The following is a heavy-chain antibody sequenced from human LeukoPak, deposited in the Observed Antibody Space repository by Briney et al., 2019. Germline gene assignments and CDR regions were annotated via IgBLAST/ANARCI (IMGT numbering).Heavy chain of an antibody. J-gene: IGHJ4*02. CDR3: ATDTPFPCNSTSCYNY. D-gene: IGHD2-2*01. CDR2: FDPEHGET. CDR1: GYILFTELS. V-gene: IGHV1-24*01. Sequence: ASVKVSCKVSGYILFTELSKHWVRQTPGKGLEWMGGFDPEHGETIYAQNFQGRVTMTEDTSTDTAYMELSSLRSEDTAVYYCATDTPFPCNSTSCYNYWGQGTLVTVSS.